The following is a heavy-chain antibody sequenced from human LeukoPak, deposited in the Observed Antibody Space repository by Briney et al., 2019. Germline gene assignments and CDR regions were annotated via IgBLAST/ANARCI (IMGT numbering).Heavy chain of an antibody. D-gene: IGHD6-13*01. Sequence: GGSLRLSCAASGFTFSDYYMSWIRQAPGKGLEWVSYISSGTSTEYYADSVKGRFTISRDNAKNSLYLQMNGLRAEDTAVYYCARVGRAVTAAAFGAFDIWGQGTMVTVSS. CDR2: ISSGTSTE. V-gene: IGHV3-11*01. CDR3: ARVGRAVTAAAFGAFDI. J-gene: IGHJ3*02. CDR1: GFTFSDYY.